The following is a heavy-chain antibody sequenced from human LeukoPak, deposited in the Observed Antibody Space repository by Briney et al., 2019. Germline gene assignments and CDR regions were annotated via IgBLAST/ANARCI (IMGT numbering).Heavy chain of an antibody. CDR2: IYYSGDT. J-gene: IGHJ4*02. Sequence: PSETLSLTCTVSGGSLSSYYWSWIRQSPEKGLEWIGHIYYSGDTNYNPSLKSRVTISVDTSKNQFSLKLSSVTAADTAVYYCARRHYCSSTSCYFDYWGQGTLVTVSS. CDR3: ARRHYCSSTSCYFDY. D-gene: IGHD2-2*01. CDR1: GGSLSSYY. V-gene: IGHV4-59*12.